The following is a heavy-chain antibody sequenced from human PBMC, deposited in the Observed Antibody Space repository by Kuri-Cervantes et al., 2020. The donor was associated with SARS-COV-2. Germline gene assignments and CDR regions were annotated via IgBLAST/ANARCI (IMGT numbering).Heavy chain of an antibody. CDR2: INPNSGGT. D-gene: IGHD2-21*01. CDR3: ARVPLAYCGGDCFDY. Sequence: ASVKVSCKASGYTFTGYYMHWVRQAPGQGLEWMGWINPNSGGTNYAQKFQGRVTMTTDTSTSTAYMELRSLRSDDTAVYYCARVPLAYCGGDCFDYWGQGTLVTVSS. V-gene: IGHV1-2*02. CDR1: GYTFTGYY. J-gene: IGHJ4*02.